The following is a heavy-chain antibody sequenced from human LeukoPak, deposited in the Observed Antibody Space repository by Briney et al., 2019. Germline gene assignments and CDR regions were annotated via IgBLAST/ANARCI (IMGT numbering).Heavy chain of an antibody. J-gene: IGHJ4*02. Sequence: ASVKVSCKAFGYTFTTYGVSWVRQAPGQGLEWMGWIDAYSGNTNYVQRFQGRVTMTTDTSTSTAYMELRSLRSDDTAVYYCARGGILRYFDWLRSYFDYWGQGTLVTVSS. D-gene: IGHD3-9*01. CDR1: GYTFTTYG. CDR3: ARGGILRYFDWLRSYFDY. CDR2: IDAYSGNT. V-gene: IGHV1-18*01.